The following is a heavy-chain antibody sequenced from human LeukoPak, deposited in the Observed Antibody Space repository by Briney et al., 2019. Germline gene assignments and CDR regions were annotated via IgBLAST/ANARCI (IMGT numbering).Heavy chain of an antibody. Sequence: GGSLRLSCAASGFTFSSYDMHWVRQATGKGLEWVSAIGTAGDTYYPGSVKGRFTISRENAKNSLYLQMNSLRAGDTAVYYCARDWYGYCSGTSWGGWGQGTLVTVSS. V-gene: IGHV3-13*01. J-gene: IGHJ4*02. CDR2: IGTAGDT. CDR3: ARDWYGYCSGTSWGG. CDR1: GFTFSSYD. D-gene: IGHD2-2*01.